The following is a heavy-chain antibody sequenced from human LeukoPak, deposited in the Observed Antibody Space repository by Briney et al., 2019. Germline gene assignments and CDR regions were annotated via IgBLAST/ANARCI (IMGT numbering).Heavy chain of an antibody. V-gene: IGHV4-59*08. CDR2: IFYSGST. J-gene: IGHJ4*02. D-gene: IGHD3-22*01. CDR1: GGSVTNYY. Sequence: SETLSLTCTVSGGSVTNYYWSWIRQPPGKGLEWIGYIFYSGSTNYNPSLKSRVTISVDTSKNQFSLKLSSVTAADTAVYYCASYGYYVTYWGQGTLVTVSS. CDR3: ASYGYYVTY.